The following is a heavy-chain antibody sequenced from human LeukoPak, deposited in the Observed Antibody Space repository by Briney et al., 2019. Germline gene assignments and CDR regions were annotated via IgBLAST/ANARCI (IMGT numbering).Heavy chain of an antibody. D-gene: IGHD2-2*01. CDR2: IKQDGSEK. CDR1: GFTFSSYW. J-gene: IGHJ4*02. V-gene: IGHV3-7*03. CDR3: TRDPGYCSSTSCYESGY. Sequence: GGSLRLSCAASGFTFSSYWMHWVRQAPGKGLEWVANIKQDGSEKYYVDSVKGRFTISRDNAKNSLFLQMNSLRAEDTAVYYCTRDPGYCSSTSCYESGYWGQGTLVTVSS.